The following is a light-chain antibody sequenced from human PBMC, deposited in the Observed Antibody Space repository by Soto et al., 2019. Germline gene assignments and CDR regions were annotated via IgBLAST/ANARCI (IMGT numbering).Light chain of an antibody. CDR1: QSVTSNY. CDR2: GAA. CDR3: QQYGTSPT. Sequence: EIVLTQSPGTLSLSPGERATLSCRASQSVTSNYLAWYQHKPGQAPRCLIYGAASRSTGIPDRFSGSGSGTDFTLTISRLEPEDFAVYYCQQYGTSPTFGQGTKLEIK. J-gene: IGKJ2*01. V-gene: IGKV3-20*01.